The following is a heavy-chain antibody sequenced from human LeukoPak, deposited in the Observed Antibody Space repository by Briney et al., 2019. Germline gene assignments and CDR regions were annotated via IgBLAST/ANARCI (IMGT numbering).Heavy chain of an antibody. CDR1: GFTVSSNY. V-gene: IGHV3-66*01. Sequence: PGGSLRLSCAASGFTVSSNYMSWVRQAPGKGLEWVSVIYSGGSTYYADSVKGRFTISRDNSKNTLYLQMNSLRAEDTAVYYCARGNYYDSSGYYPWGYFDYWGQGTLVTVSS. J-gene: IGHJ4*02. CDR2: IYSGGST. CDR3: ARGNYYDSSGYYPWGYFDY. D-gene: IGHD3-22*01.